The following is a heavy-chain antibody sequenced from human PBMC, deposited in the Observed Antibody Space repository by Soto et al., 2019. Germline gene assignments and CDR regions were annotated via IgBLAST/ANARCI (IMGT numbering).Heavy chain of an antibody. V-gene: IGHV3-23*01. CDR2: ITDTGGDT. J-gene: IGHJ4*02. CDR1: GFTFWSRA. Sequence: LRLSCVASGFTFWSRAMSWVRQAPGEGLEWVSTITDTGGDTKYADSVRGRFTTSRDNSKNTLYLQMSSLRAEDSAVYYCARGSKDSYTGSRIFDFWGRGTLVTVSS. D-gene: IGHD3-10*01. CDR3: ARGSKDSYTGSRIFDF.